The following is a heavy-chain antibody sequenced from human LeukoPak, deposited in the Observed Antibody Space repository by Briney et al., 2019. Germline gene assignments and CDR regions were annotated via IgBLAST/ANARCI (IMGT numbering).Heavy chain of an antibody. D-gene: IGHD1-26*01. CDR3: ASVGGKGSDAFDI. CDR2: IIPIFGTA. V-gene: IGHV1-69*01. Sequence: SVKVSCKASGGTFSSYAISWVRQAPGQGLEWMGGIIPIFGTANYAQKFQGRVTITADESTSTAYMELSSLRSEDTAMYYCASVGGKGSDAFDIWGQGTMVTVSS. J-gene: IGHJ3*02. CDR1: GGTFSSYA.